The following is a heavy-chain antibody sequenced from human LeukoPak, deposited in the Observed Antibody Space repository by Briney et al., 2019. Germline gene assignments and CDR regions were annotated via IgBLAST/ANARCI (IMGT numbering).Heavy chain of an antibody. V-gene: IGHV3-23*01. CDR1: GFTFSSYA. CDR2: ISGSGGST. CDR3: AKADRGSYGYYYYMVV. J-gene: IGHJ6*03. D-gene: IGHD1-26*01. Sequence: PGGSLRLSCAASGFTFSSYAMSWVRQAPGKGLEWVSAISGSGGSTYYADSVKGRFTISRDNSKNTLYLQMNSLRAEDTAVYYCAKADRGSYGYYYYMVVGGKEPRVTVFS.